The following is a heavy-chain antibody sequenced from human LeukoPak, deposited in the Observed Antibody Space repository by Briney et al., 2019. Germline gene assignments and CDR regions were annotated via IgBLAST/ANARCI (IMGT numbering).Heavy chain of an antibody. J-gene: IGHJ4*02. Sequence: ASVKVSCKASGYTFTSYGISWVRQAPGQGLEWMGWISAYNGNTNYAQKLQGRVTMTTDTSTSTAYMELRSLRSDDTAVYYCARDVRDYYDSSGSTDYWGQGTLVTVSS. CDR3: ARDVRDYYDSSGSTDY. CDR2: ISAYNGNT. V-gene: IGHV1-18*01. CDR1: GYTFTSYG. D-gene: IGHD3-22*01.